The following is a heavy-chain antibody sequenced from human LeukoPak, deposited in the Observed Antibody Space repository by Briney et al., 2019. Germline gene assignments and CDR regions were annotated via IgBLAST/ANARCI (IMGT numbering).Heavy chain of an antibody. J-gene: IGHJ4*02. Sequence: SETLSLTCTVSGGSISSYYWSWIRQPPGKGLEWIGYIYYSGSTNYNPSLKSRVTISVDTSKNQFSLKLSSVTAADTAVYYCARGVGDYYFDYWGQGALVTVYS. CDR1: GGSISSYY. CDR2: IYYSGST. V-gene: IGHV4-59*01. CDR3: ARGVGDYYFDY. D-gene: IGHD4-17*01.